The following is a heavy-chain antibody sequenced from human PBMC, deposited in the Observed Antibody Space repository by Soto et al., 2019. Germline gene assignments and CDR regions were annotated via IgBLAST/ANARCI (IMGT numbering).Heavy chain of an antibody. D-gene: IGHD2-21*01. V-gene: IGHV3-48*03. Sequence: GGSLRLSCEVSGLTFSKFEMTWVRQAPGQGLEWVSSISSDGATIYYADSVKGRFTISRDNDKNLLYLQMNSLKGEDTATYYCVRVGIVARPYWGQGTPVTVSS. CDR3: VRVGIVARPY. J-gene: IGHJ4*02. CDR2: ISSDGATI. CDR1: GLTFSKFE.